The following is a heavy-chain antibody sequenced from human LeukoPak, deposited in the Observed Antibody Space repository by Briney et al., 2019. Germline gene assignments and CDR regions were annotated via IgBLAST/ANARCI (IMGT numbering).Heavy chain of an antibody. Sequence: SETLSLTCTVSGASVSGSPYYWGWIRQPPGKGLEWIGSIYSSGSTYYNASLQSRVTISVDTSKNQFSLKLSSVTAADTAVYYCARVAGRYYYYYMDVWGKGTTVTVSS. V-gene: IGHV4-39*07. CDR3: ARVAGRYYYYYMDV. J-gene: IGHJ6*03. CDR1: GASVSGSPYY. CDR2: IYSSGST. D-gene: IGHD6-25*01.